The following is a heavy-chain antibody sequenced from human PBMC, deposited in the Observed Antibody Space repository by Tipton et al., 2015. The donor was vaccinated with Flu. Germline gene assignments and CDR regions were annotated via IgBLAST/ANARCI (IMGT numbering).Heavy chain of an antibody. D-gene: IGHD3-16*01. Sequence: TLSLTFTVSGGSISSHYWSWIRQPPGKGLEWIGYIYYSGSISYNPSLKSRVTTSVDTSKNQFSLKLSSVTAADTAVYYCAREWGDAFDIWGQGTMVTVSS. V-gene: IGHV4-59*11. CDR2: IYYSGSI. J-gene: IGHJ3*02. CDR1: GGSISSHY. CDR3: AREWGDAFDI.